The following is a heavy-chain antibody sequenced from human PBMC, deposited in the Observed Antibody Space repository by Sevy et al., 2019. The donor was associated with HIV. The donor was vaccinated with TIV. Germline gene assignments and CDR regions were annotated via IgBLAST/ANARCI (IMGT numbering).Heavy chain of an antibody. J-gene: IGHJ6*02. CDR1: GYTFTSYA. V-gene: IGHV1-3*01. D-gene: IGHD2-2*01. CDR2: INAGNGNT. CDR3: ARGKVVPAATTAYYYYYGMDV. Sequence: ASVKVSCKASGYTFTSYAMHWVRQAPGQRLEWMGWINAGNGNTKYSQKFQGRVTITRDTSASTAYMELSSLRSEDTAVYYCARGKVVPAATTAYYYYYGMDVWGQGTTVTVSS.